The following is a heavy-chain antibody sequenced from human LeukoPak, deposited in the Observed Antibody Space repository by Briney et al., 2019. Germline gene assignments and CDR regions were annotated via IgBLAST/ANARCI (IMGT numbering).Heavy chain of an antibody. Sequence: PSETLSLTCAVYGGSFSGYYWSWIRQPPGKGLEWIGEINHSGSTNYNPSLKSRVTISVDTSKNQFSLKLSSVTAADTAVYYCAKYYDFWSGYYGYWGQGTRVTVSS. CDR2: INHSGST. D-gene: IGHD3-3*01. CDR3: AKYYDFWSGYYGY. V-gene: IGHV4-34*01. J-gene: IGHJ4*02. CDR1: GGSFSGYY.